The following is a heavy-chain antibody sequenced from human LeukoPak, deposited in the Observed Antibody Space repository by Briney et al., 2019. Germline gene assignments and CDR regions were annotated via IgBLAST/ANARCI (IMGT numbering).Heavy chain of an antibody. CDR1: GGTFSSYA. V-gene: IGHV1-69*04. Sequence: AASVKVSCKASGGTFSSYAISWVRQAPGQGLEWMGRIIPIFGIANYAQKFQGRVTITADKSTSTAYMELSSLRSEDTAVYYCARVGGTTGAHFDSWGQGILVTVSS. CDR3: ARVGGTTGAHFDS. J-gene: IGHJ4*02. CDR2: IIPIFGIA. D-gene: IGHD1-1*01.